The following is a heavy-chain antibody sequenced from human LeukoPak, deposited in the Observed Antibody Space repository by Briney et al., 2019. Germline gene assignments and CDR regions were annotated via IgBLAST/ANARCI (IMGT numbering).Heavy chain of an antibody. D-gene: IGHD1-26*01. V-gene: IGHV3-64*01. J-gene: IGHJ5*02. CDR1: GFPFSSYA. CDR2: ISSNGGST. CDR3: ARVLIVGATSWFDR. Sequence: PGGSLLLSCAASGFPFSSYAMHWVRQAPGKGLEYVSAISSNGGSTYYANSVKGRFTISRDNSKNTLYLQMGSLRAEDMAVYYCARVLIVGATSWFDRWGQGTLVTVSS.